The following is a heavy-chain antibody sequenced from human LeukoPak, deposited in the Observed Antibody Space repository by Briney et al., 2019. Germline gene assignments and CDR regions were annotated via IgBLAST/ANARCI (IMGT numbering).Heavy chain of an antibody. CDR1: GYTFTGYY. J-gene: IGHJ4*02. Sequence: GSSVKVSCKASGYTFTGYYMHWVRQAPGQGLEWMGWINPNSGGTNYAQKLQGRVTMTRDTSISTAYMELSMLRSDDPAVYYCARDLRYYYGSGSYGLSDYWGQGTLVSVSS. V-gene: IGHV1-2*02. D-gene: IGHD3-10*01. CDR2: INPNSGGT. CDR3: ARDLRYYYGSGSYGLSDY.